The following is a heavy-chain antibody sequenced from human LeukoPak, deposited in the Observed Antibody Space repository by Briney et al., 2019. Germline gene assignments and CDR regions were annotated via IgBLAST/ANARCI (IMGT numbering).Heavy chain of an antibody. CDR2: ISYDGSNK. J-gene: IGHJ5*02. CDR3: ARGHSGWFDDNWFDP. CDR1: GFTFSSYG. D-gene: IGHD6-19*01. Sequence: GGSLRLSCAASGFTFSSYGMYWVRQAPGKGLEWVAVISYDGSNKYYADSVKGRFTISRDNSKNTLYLQMNSLRAEDTAVYYCARGHSGWFDDNWFDPWGQGTLVTVSS. V-gene: IGHV3-30*03.